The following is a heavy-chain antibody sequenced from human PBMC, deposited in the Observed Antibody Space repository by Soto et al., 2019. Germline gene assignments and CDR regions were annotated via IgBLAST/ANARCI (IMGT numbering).Heavy chain of an antibody. V-gene: IGHV3-74*01. J-gene: IGHJ3*02. CDR3: TRVDRGALDI. CDR2: IHSDGSTT. CDR1: GFTFSYYW. D-gene: IGHD1-26*01. Sequence: EVQLVESGGGLVRPGGSLRLSCAASGFTFSYYWMHWVRQAPGKGLVWVSRIHSDGSTTTYADFVKGRFIISRDNARNTVELQMNSVTVEDTVVYYCTRVDRGALDIWGQGEAGTVSS.